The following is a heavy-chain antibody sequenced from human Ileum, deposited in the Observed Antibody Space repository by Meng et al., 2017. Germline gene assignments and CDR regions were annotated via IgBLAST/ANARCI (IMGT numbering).Heavy chain of an antibody. J-gene: IGHJ4*02. D-gene: IGHD2-21*02. CDR1: GYTFNNYS. V-gene: IGHV1-69*06. CDR2: ITPTFGTS. CDR3: ARKGGYCGSDCYYLDF. Sequence: SSVKVSCKADGYTFNNYSINWVRQAPGQGLEWMGAITPTFGTSNYAQTFQGRVTFIADKSTNTAYMELSSLKSEDTAVYYCARKGGYCGSDCYYLDFWGQGTLVTVSS.